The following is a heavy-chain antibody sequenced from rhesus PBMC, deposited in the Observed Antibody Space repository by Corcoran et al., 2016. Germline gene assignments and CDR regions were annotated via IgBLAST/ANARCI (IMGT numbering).Heavy chain of an antibody. V-gene: IGHV3S5*01. CDR2: INSGGGSP. J-gene: IGHJ4*01. CDR1: GFTFSSYG. Sequence: EVQLVETGGGLVQPGGSLKLSCAASGFTFSSYGMSWARQAPGKGLEWVSAINSGGGSPYYADSVKGRFTISRYNSKNTLSLQMNSLRAEDTAVYYCAKEIYSGSYYYFDYWGQGVLVTVSS. CDR3: AKEIYSGSYYYFDY. D-gene: IGHD3-16*01.